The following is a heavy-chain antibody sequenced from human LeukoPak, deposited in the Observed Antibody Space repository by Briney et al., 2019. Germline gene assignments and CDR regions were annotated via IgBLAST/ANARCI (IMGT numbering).Heavy chain of an antibody. Sequence: GSLRLSCAASGFTFSSYGMSWVRQAPGKGLEWVSYISSSGSTIYYADSVKGRFTISRDNAKNSLYLQMNSLRAEDTAVYYCAELGITMIGGVWGKGTTVTISS. D-gene: IGHD3-10*02. CDR1: GFTFSSYG. CDR3: AELGITMIGGV. CDR2: ISSSGSTI. V-gene: IGHV3-48*04. J-gene: IGHJ6*04.